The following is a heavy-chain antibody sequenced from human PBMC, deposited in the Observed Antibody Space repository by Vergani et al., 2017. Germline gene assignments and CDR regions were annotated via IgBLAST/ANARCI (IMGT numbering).Heavy chain of an antibody. V-gene: IGHV3-23*01. Sequence: EMQLLESGGGLVQPGGSLRLSCAASGFTFSSYAMSWVRQAPGKGLEWVAAISGSGGSTYYADSVKGRFTISRDNSKNTLYLQMNSLRAEDTAVYYCAKEGVMLVAYYDFWSGATEYYMDVWGKGTTVTVSS. CDR1: GFTFSSYA. J-gene: IGHJ6*03. CDR2: ISGSGGST. D-gene: IGHD3-3*01. CDR3: AKEGVMLVAYYDFWSGATEYYMDV.